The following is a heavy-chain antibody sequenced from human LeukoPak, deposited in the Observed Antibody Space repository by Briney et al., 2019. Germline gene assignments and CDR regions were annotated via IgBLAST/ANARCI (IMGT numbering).Heavy chain of an antibody. Sequence: SETLSLTCAVYGGSFSGYYWSWIRQPPGKGLEWIGEINHSGSTNYNPSLKSRVTISVDTSKNQFSLKLSSVTAADTAVYYCARASACPYYDILTGYRDYYYYYGMDVWGQGTTVTVSS. D-gene: IGHD3-9*01. CDR1: GGSFSGYY. CDR3: ARASACPYYDILTGYRDYYYYYGMDV. V-gene: IGHV4-34*01. J-gene: IGHJ6*02. CDR2: INHSGST.